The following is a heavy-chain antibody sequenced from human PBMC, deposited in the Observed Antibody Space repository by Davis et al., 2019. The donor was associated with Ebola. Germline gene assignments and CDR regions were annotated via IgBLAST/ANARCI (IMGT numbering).Heavy chain of an antibody. J-gene: IGHJ6*04. CDR2: TYYNSKWYN. D-gene: IGHD6-19*01. CDR1: WDSVSSGG. Sequence: HPQIPSLPCAISWDSVSSGGCNWIRQSASRGLEWLGRTYYNSKWYNDYAPSVKSRIIINPDTSKNQFSVQLSSVTPENTAIYYCVRGWLRTGMDVWGTGTTVIVSS. V-gene: IGHV6-1*01. CDR3: VRGWLRTGMDV.